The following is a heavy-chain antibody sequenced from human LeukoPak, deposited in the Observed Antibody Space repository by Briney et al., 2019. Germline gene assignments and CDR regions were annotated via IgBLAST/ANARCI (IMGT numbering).Heavy chain of an antibody. CDR1: GYTFTTSD. CDR2: MNPNSGNT. D-gene: IGHD5-12*01. V-gene: IGHV1-8*01. Sequence: ASVKVSCKASGYTFTTSDINWVRQATGQGLQWMGWMNPNSGNTFFAQKFHGRVTMTRNTSISTAYMELSSLKSEDTAVYYCARGRRYSGYDAFGYWGQGTLVTVSS. J-gene: IGHJ4*02. CDR3: ARGRRYSGYDAFGY.